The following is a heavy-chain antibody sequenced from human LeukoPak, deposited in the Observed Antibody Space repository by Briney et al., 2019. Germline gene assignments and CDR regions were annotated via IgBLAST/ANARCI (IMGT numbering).Heavy chain of an antibody. Sequence: SVKVSCKASGGTFSSYVISWVRQAPGQGLEWMGGITPIFGTANYAQKFQGRATITADESTSTAYMELSSLRSEDTAVYYCASLALGYCSSTSCYTYFQHWGQGTLVTVSS. CDR1: GGTFSSYV. CDR3: ASLALGYCSSTSCYTYFQH. J-gene: IGHJ1*01. CDR2: ITPIFGTA. D-gene: IGHD2-2*02. V-gene: IGHV1-69*01.